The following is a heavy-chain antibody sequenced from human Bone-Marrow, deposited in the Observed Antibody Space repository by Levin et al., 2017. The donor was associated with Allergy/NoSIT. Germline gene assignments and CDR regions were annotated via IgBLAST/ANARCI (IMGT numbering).Heavy chain of an antibody. J-gene: IGHJ5*02. CDR3: ARLGGYMTRLGWFDP. D-gene: IGHD6-13*01. CDR2: IHPGDSDT. V-gene: IGHV5-51*01. Sequence: GESLKISCKGFGYSFTSYWIGWVRQMPGKGLEWMGIIHPGDSDTKYNPSFQGQVTISADRSLSTAYLQWSSLKASDTAMYYCARLGGYMTRLGWFDPWGQGSLVTVSS. CDR1: GYSFTSYW.